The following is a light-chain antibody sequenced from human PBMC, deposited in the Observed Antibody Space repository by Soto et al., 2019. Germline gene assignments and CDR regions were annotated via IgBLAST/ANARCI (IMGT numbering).Light chain of an antibody. V-gene: IGKV4-1*01. CDR1: QSVLYSSTNKKY. J-gene: IGKJ2*01. Sequence: DIVMTQSPDSLAVSLGERATINCKSSQSVLYSSTNKKYLAWYQQKAGQPPKLLIYWASTRESGVPDRISGSGFGTDFTLTISSLQAEDVAVYYCQQYYSSPRTFGQGTKLEIK. CDR2: WAS. CDR3: QQYYSSPRT.